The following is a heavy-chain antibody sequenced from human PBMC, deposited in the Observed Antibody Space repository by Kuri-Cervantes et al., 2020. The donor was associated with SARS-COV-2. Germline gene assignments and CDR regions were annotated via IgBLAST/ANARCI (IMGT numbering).Heavy chain of an antibody. V-gene: IGHV4-34*01. CDR3: ARGPELGHFFDY. CDR2: INHSGST. J-gene: IGHJ4*02. Sequence: GSLRLSCAVYGGSFSGYYWSRIRQPPGKGLEWIGEINHSGSTNYNPSLKSRVTISVDTSKNQFSLKLSSVTAADTAVYYCARGPELGHFFDYWGQGTLVTVSS. D-gene: IGHD7-27*01. CDR1: GGSFSGYY.